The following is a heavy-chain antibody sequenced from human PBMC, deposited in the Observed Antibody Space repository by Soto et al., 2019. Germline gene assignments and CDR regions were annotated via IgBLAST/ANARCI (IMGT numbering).Heavy chain of an antibody. CDR2: INSDGSTT. D-gene: IGHD6-13*01. CDR1: GLTFSSGG. V-gene: IGHV3-74*01. J-gene: IGHJ4*02. Sequence: PEGSLILSWAASGLTFSSGGMHWVRQVPGKGLVWVSRINSDGSTTTYADSVKGRFTISRDNAKNTLYLQMNSLRAEDTAVYYCARNQGSAAFDYWGQGALVTVSS. CDR3: ARNQGSAAFDY.